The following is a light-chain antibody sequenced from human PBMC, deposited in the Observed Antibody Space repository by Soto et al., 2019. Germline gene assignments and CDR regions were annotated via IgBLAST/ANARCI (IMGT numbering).Light chain of an antibody. J-gene: IGLJ1*01. CDR2: EVS. CDR1: SSDVGGYNY. V-gene: IGLV2-14*01. CDR3: GSYTRSRTYV. Sequence: QSALTQPASVSGSPGQSITISCTGTSSDVGGYNYVSWYQQHPGKAPKLLIYEVSNRPSGVSHRFSGSKSGNTASLTISGLQAEDEAGYYCGSYTRSRTYVFGTGTKLTVL.